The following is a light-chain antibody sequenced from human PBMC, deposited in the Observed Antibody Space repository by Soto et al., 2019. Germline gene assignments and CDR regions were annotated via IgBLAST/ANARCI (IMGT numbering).Light chain of an antibody. Sequence: IQMTQSPSTLSESIGDGATISCRASQSISSWLAWYQQKPGKAPKLLIYAASTLQSGVPARFSGSGSGTDFTLTISSLQPEDSATYYCLQDYNCPWTFGQGTKVDIK. CDR2: AAS. CDR1: QSISSW. J-gene: IGKJ1*01. CDR3: LQDYNCPWT. V-gene: IGKV1-6*01.